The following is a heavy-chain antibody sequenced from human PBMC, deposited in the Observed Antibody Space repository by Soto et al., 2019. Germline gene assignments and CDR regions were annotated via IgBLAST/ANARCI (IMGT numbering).Heavy chain of an antibody. CDR2: IDWDDDK. D-gene: IGHD6-19*01. J-gene: IGHJ4*02. CDR1: GFPLSTSGMC. V-gene: IGHV2-70*01. Sequence: SGPTLVNPTHTLPLTCPFPGFPLSTSGMCVSWIRQPPGKALEWLALIDWDDDKYYSTALKTRLTISKDTSKNQVVLTMTNMNPVDTATYYCARIPRGRAVAGTDWGQGTLVTVSS. CDR3: ARIPRGRAVAGTD.